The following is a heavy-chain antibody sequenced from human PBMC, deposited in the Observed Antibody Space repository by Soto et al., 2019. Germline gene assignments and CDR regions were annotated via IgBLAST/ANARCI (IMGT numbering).Heavy chain of an antibody. J-gene: IGHJ6*03. CDR2: IYYSGST. CDR3: ARQIFEYQLLFQYYYYYMDV. V-gene: IGHV4-39*01. D-gene: IGHD2-2*01. CDR1: GGSISSSSYY. Sequence: SETLSLTCTVSGGSISSSSYYWGWIRQPPGKGLEWIGSIYYSGSTYYNPSLKSRVTISVDTSKNQFSLKLSSVTAADTAVYYCARQIFEYQLLFQYYYYYMDVWGKGTTVTVSS.